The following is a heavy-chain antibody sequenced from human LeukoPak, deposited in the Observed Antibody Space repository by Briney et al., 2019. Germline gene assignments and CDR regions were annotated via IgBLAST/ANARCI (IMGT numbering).Heavy chain of an antibody. V-gene: IGHV1-69*13. D-gene: IGHD3-22*01. CDR3: AREGYYDSSGYQHDAFDT. Sequence: ASVKVSCKASGGTFSSYAISWVRQAPGQGLEWMGGIIPIFGTANYAQKFQGRVTITADESTSTAYMELSSLRSEDTAVYYCAREGYYDSSGYQHDAFDTWGQGTMVTVSS. CDR1: GGTFSSYA. J-gene: IGHJ3*02. CDR2: IIPIFGTA.